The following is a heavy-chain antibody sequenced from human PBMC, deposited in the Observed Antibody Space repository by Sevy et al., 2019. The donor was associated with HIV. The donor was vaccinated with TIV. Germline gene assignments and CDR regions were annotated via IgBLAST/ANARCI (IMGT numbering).Heavy chain of an antibody. CDR3: ARDLNKVRSLFEPKAGVRARALDY. V-gene: IGHV3-11*01. D-gene: IGHD3-10*01. CDR1: GFTFSDYY. Sequence: GGSLRLSCAASGFTFSDYYMSWIRQAPGKGLEWVSYISSSGSTIYYADSVKGRFTISRDNAKNSLYRQMNSLRAEDTAVYYCARDLNKVRSLFEPKAGVRARALDYWGQGTLVTVSS. CDR2: ISSSGSTI. J-gene: IGHJ4*02.